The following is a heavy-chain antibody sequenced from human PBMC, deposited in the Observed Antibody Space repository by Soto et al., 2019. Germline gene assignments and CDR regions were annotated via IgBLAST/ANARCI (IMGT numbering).Heavy chain of an antibody. V-gene: IGHV3-15*01. J-gene: IGHJ6*03. CDR2: IKSKTDGGTT. CDR1: GFTFSNAW. CDR3: TTDLGGYCSSTSCYDYYYYYMDV. D-gene: IGHD2-2*01. Sequence: GGPLRLSCAASGFTFSNAWMSWVRQAPGKGLEWVGRIKSKTDGGTTDYAAPVKGRFTISRDDSKNTLYLQMNSLKTEDTAVYYCTTDLGGYCSSTSCYDYYYYYMDVWGKGTTVTVSS.